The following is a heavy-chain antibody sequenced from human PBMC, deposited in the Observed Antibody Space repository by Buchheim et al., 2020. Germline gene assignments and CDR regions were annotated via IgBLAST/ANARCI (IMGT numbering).Heavy chain of an antibody. CDR1: GFTFNTYG. D-gene: IGHD3-16*01. J-gene: IGHJ4*02. V-gene: IGHV3-30*04. CDR3: ARSDGGAVVNPEH. CDR2: ISDTNNE. Sequence: VQLVESGGGLVQPGGSLRLSCAASGFTFNTYGMHWVRQAPGKGLEWVAVISDTNNEYYADSVKGRFTISRDTSSSTLYLQMNSLRPEDTAVYYCARSDGGAVVNPEHWGQGAL.